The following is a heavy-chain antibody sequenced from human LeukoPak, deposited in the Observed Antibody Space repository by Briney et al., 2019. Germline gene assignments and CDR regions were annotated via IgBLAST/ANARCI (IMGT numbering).Heavy chain of an antibody. CDR1: GGSISSGGYY. V-gene: IGHV4-30-4*08. Sequence: SETLSLTCAVSGGSISSGGYYWSWIRQHPGKGLEWIGYIYYSGSTYYNPSLKSRVTISVDTSKNQFSLKLSSVTAADTALYYCARGPSYGSGSSFDYWGQGALVTVSS. J-gene: IGHJ4*02. CDR3: ARGPSYGSGSSFDY. CDR2: IYYSGST. D-gene: IGHD3-10*01.